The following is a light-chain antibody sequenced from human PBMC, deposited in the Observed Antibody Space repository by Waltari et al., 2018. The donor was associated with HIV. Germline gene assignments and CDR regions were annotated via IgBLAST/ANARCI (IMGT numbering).Light chain of an antibody. Sequence: QSVLTQPPSASGTPGQRVTISCSGSSSQIGSNYVHWYQQLPGTAPKPLIHRNNQGASGVPDQFAGSKSGTSASLAISGLRSEDEADYYCATWADRPSGPVVFGGGTKVTVL. J-gene: IGLJ2*01. CDR3: ATWADRPSGPVV. CDR2: RNN. V-gene: IGLV1-47*01. CDR1: SSQIGSNY.